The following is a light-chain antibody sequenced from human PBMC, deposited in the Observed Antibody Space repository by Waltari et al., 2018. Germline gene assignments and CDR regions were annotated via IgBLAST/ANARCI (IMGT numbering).Light chain of an antibody. Sequence: EIVMAQSPASLSVSPGERAIFSCRASQSVTTNVAWDQQKPGQPPRLLIYGASTRATDIPARCSGSGSGTEFTLTSTSPQSEDVGVYYCHQYNDGPPFNFGQGTKLEIK. CDR2: GAS. CDR3: HQYNDGPPFN. J-gene: IGKJ2*01. CDR1: QSVTTN. V-gene: IGKV3-15*01.